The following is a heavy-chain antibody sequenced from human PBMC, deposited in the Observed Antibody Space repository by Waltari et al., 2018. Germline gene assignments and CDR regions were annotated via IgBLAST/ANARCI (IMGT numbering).Heavy chain of an antibody. CDR2: LIPSLGIA. Sequence: QVQLVQSGAEVKKPGSSVKVSCKASGGTFSSYAISWVRQAPGQGLEWMGGLIPSLGIANYAQKVQGRVTITADKSTSTAYMELSSLRSEDTAVYYCAREQVTTLVGWFDPWGQGTLVTVSS. CDR3: AREQVTTLVGWFDP. D-gene: IGHD4-17*01. CDR1: GGTFSSYA. J-gene: IGHJ5*02. V-gene: IGHV1-69*10.